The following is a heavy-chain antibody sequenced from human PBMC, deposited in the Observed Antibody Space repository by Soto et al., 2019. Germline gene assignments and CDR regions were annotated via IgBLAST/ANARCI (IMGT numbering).Heavy chain of an antibody. V-gene: IGHV3-21*01. Sequence: PGGSLRLSCAASGFTFSSYSMNWVRQAPGKGLEWVSSISSSSSYIYYADSVKGRFTISRDNAKNSLYLQMNSLRAEDTAVYYCANAEKYSSSWYYFDYWGQGAQVTVSS. CDR3: ANAEKYSSSWYYFDY. D-gene: IGHD6-13*01. J-gene: IGHJ4*02. CDR1: GFTFSSYS. CDR2: ISSSSSYI.